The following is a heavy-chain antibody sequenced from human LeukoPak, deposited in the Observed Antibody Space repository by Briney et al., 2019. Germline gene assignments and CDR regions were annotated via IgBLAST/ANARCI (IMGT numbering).Heavy chain of an antibody. V-gene: IGHV4-30-4*08. CDR3: ARGRGYSSSSRFDY. CDR2: IYYSGST. Sequence: PSQTLSLTCTVSGGSISSGDYYWSWIRQPPGKGLEWIGYIYYSGSTYYNPSLKSRVTISVDTSKNQFSLKLSSVTAADMAVYYCARGRGYSSSSRFDYWGQGTLVTVSS. D-gene: IGHD6-6*01. J-gene: IGHJ4*02. CDR1: GGSISSGDYY.